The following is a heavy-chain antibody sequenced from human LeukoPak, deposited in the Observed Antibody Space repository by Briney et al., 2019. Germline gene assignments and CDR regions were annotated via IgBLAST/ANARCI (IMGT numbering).Heavy chain of an antibody. V-gene: IGHV3-53*05. Sequence: GGSLRLSCAASGFTVSSYYMSWVRQAPGKGLEWVSIIYSGGTTYYADSVKGRFTISRDNSKNTLYLQMNSLRAEDTAVYYCARDLAAAGTGYFQHWGQGTLVTVSS. J-gene: IGHJ1*01. D-gene: IGHD6-13*01. CDR1: GFTVSSYY. CDR2: IYSGGTT. CDR3: ARDLAAAGTGYFQH.